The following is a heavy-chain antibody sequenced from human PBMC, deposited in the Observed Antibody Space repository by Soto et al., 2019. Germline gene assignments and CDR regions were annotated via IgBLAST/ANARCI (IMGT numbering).Heavy chain of an antibody. V-gene: IGHV6-1*01. D-gene: IGHD3-22*01. CDR3: ARDSSGRYTIDY. CDR1: GDSVSSNFAA. CDR2: TYYRSKWYN. Sequence: PSQTLSLTCALSGDSVSSNFAAWIWIRQSPSRGLEWLGRTYYRSKWYNDYAVSVKSRLTINPDTFRNQFSLQLKSVTPEDTAVYYCARDSSGRYTIDYWGQGTLVTVSS. J-gene: IGHJ4*02.